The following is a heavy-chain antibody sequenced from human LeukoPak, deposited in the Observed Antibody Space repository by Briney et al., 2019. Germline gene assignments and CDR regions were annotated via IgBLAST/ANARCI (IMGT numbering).Heavy chain of an antibody. CDR2: ISLNSGGT. D-gene: IGHD3-16*01. CDR3: AKEGGGLNY. Sequence: ASVKVSCKASGYMFTGYHMHWVRQAPGQGLEWMGWISLNSGGTSYAQTFEGRVTMTGDTSISTAYMELSRLRSADTAVYYCAKEGGGLNYWGQGTLVTVSS. V-gene: IGHV1-2*02. CDR1: GYMFTGYH. J-gene: IGHJ4*02.